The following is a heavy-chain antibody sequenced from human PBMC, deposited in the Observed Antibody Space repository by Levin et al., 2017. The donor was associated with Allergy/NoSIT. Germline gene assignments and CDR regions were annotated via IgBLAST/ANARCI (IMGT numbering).Heavy chain of an antibody. CDR3: ARPGGCSGRTCQGRDTFDI. CDR2: VLYDGRNE. D-gene: IGHD2-15*01. V-gene: IGHV3-30*04. Sequence: GGSLRLSCAASGFTFSSYAMHWVRQAPGKGLEWVAGVLYDGRNEYYADSVKGRFTISRDNSQNTLSLEMNSLRVEDAAVYYCARPGGCSGRTCQGRDTFDIWGQGTMVTVSS. J-gene: IGHJ3*02. CDR1: GFTFSSYA.